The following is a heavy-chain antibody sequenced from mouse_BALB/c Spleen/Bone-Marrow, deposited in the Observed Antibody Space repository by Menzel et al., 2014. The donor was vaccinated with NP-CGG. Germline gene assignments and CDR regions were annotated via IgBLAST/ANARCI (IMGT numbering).Heavy chain of an antibody. CDR1: GYTFTSYA. CDR2: VNPYNDDT. CDR3: ARGNYYVFSY. D-gene: IGHD2-1*01. Sequence: EVQLQQSGPELVKPGASVKMSCKASGYTFTSYAVHWVKQQPGQGLDWIGYVNPYNDDTKYNEKFKGKATLTSDKSSITAYMELSSLTSEDSAVYYCARGNYYVFSYWGQGTLVSVSA. V-gene: IGHV1-14*01. J-gene: IGHJ3*01.